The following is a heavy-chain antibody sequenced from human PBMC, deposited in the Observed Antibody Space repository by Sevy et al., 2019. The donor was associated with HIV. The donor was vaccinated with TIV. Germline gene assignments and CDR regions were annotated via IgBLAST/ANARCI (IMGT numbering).Heavy chain of an antibody. CDR3: ASQLGIGAFDI. D-gene: IGHD7-27*01. CDR2: IYAVGST. J-gene: IGHJ3*02. V-gene: IGHV3-53*01. CDR1: GLSVSRNY. Sequence: GGSLRLSCAASGLSVSRNYLSWVRQAPGKGLEWVSVIYAVGSTYYADSVKGRFTVSRDKAKNTLYYQMNSLRAEVTDGYYCASQLGIGAFDIWGQGTMVTVSS.